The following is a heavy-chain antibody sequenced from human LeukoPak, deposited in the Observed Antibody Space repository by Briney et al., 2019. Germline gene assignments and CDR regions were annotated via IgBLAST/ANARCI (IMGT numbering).Heavy chain of an antibody. D-gene: IGHD3-3*01. Sequence: ASVKVSCKTSGYTFTRYHIHWVRQAPGQGLEWMGVINPSGGTTTYAQNFQGRVTMTRDTSTITVYMELSSLRSDDAAVYYCAREAIFGVVREYYFDYWGQGTLVTVS. CDR1: GYTFTRYH. CDR3: AREAIFGVVREYYFDY. J-gene: IGHJ4*02. CDR2: INPSGGTT. V-gene: IGHV1-46*01.